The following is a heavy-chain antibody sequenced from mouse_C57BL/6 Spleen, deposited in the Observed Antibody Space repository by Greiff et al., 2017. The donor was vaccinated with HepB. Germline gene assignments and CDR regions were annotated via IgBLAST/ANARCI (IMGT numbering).Heavy chain of an antibody. V-gene: IGHV2-5*01. CDR2: IWRGGST. CDR3: AKKDDGYYHWYFDV. Sequence: VQLQLSVPGLVQPSQRLSITCTVSGFSLTSYSVHWVRQSPGKGLEWLGVIWRGGSTDYDGAFMSRLSITKNNSKRQVFFKMNSLQADDTDIYYCAKKDDGYYHWYFDVWGTGTTVTVSS. J-gene: IGHJ1*03. CDR1: GFSLTSYS. D-gene: IGHD2-3*01.